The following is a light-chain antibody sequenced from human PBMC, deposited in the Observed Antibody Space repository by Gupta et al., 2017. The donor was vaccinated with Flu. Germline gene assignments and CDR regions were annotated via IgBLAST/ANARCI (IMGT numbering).Light chain of an antibody. CDR3: QQDVSYPLT. CDR1: QDIGTY. J-gene: IGKJ4*01. CDR2: AAS. Sequence: PSSLSASVGDRVTITCRASQDIGTYLAWLQLKPGKAPKSLIYAASRLQSGVPSRFSGSGSGTEFTLIIGSLQPEDFATYYCQQDVSYPLTFGGGTEVEIK. V-gene: IGKV1-16*01.